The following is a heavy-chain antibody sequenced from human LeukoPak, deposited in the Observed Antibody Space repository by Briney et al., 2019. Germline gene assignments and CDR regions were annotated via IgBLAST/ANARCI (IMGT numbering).Heavy chain of an antibody. D-gene: IGHD4-11*01. CDR2: ISGDGSST. V-gene: IGHV3-74*03. CDR3: VRDRETTVTTLDF. Sequence: PGGSLRLSCAASGFIFSSYWMHWVRHVPGKRLVWVSRISGDGSSTTYADSVKGRFTISRDNAKNTLYLQMSSLRAEDTAVYYCVRDRETTVTTLDFWGQGTVATVSS. CDR1: GFIFSSYW. J-gene: IGHJ4*02.